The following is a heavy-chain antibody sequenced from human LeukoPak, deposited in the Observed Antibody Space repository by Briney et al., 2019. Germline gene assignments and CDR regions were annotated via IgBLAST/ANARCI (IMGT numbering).Heavy chain of an antibody. V-gene: IGHV4-61*02. Sequence: SETLSLTCTVSGGSISSGSYYWGWIRQPAGKGLEWIGRIYTSGSTNYNPSLKSRVTISVDTAKNQFSLKLTSVTAADTAVYYCARVTYYDFWSGYPPPWFDPWGQGTLVTVSS. CDR1: GGSISSGSYY. CDR2: IYTSGST. J-gene: IGHJ5*02. CDR3: ARVTYYDFWSGYPPPWFDP. D-gene: IGHD3-3*01.